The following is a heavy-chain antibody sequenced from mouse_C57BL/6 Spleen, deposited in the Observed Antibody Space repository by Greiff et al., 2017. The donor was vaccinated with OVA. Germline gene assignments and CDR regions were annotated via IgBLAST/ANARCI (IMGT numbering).Heavy chain of an antibody. Sequence: QVQLKQPGAELVKPGASVKLSCKASGYTFTSYWMHWVKQRPGQGLEWIGMIHPNSGSTNYNEKFKSKATLTVDKSSSTAYMQLSSLTSEDSAVYYWARGASNYDYAMDYWGQGTSVTVSS. CDR2: IHPNSGST. CDR1: GYTFTSYW. J-gene: IGHJ4*01. V-gene: IGHV1-64*01. CDR3: ARGASNYDYAMDY. D-gene: IGHD2-5*01.